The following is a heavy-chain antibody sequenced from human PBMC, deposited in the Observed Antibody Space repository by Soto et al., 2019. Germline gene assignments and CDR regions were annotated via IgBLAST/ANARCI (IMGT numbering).Heavy chain of an antibody. CDR1: GFTFSDYFSDYF. V-gene: IGHV3-11*01. CDR3: ARHRAYCGADCSFDY. Sequence: QVQLVQSGGGLVKPGGSLRLSCAASGFTFSDYFSDYFMSWIRQAPGKGLEWLSFISASGAAVYYADSVKGRFTISRDNTKNSLDLQINSLGAEDTAVYYCARHRAYCGADCSFDYWGQGSIVTVSS. CDR2: ISASGAAV. D-gene: IGHD2-21*02. J-gene: IGHJ4*02.